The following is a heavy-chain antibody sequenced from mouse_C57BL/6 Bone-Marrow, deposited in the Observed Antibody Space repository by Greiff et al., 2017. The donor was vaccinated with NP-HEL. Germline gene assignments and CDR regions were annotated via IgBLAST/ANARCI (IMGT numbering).Heavy chain of an antibody. Sequence: EVQGVESGGGLVKPGGSLKLSCAASGFTFSSYAMSWVRQTPEKRLEWVATISDGGSYTYYPDNVKGRFTISRDNAKNNLYLQMSHLKSEDTAMYYCARDRRQLRLLYAMDYWGQGTSVTVSS. J-gene: IGHJ4*01. CDR2: ISDGGSYT. V-gene: IGHV5-4*01. CDR1: GFTFSSYA. CDR3: ARDRRQLRLLYAMDY. D-gene: IGHD3-2*02.